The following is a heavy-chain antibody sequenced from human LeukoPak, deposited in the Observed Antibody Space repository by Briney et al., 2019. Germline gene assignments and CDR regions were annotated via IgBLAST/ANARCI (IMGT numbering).Heavy chain of an antibody. V-gene: IGHV4-59*01. CDR3: ARMSYFDWSTVNYFDY. J-gene: IGHJ4*02. Sequence: PSETLSLTCTVSGGSISSYYWSWIRQPPGKGLEWLGYIYYSGSTNYNPSLKSRVTISVDTSKNQFSLKLSSVTAADTAVYYCARMSYFDWSTVNYFDYWGQGTLVTVSS. CDR1: GGSISSYY. CDR2: IYYSGST. D-gene: IGHD3-9*01.